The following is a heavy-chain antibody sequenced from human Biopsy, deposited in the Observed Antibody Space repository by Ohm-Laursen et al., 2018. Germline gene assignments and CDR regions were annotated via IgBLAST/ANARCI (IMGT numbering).Heavy chain of an antibody. V-gene: IGHV1-8*01. J-gene: IGHJ5*02. CDR2: LNPVSGNS. Sequence: SVKVSCKASGYTFTSYDITWVRQASGQGPEWIGWLNPVSGNSNFGQKFRGRVTVTSDTSISTAYMELSGLTSEDTATYYCGRAVRNQLLTDPWGQGTLVTVTS. CDR3: GRAVRNQLLTDP. CDR1: GYTFTSYD. D-gene: IGHD1-7*01.